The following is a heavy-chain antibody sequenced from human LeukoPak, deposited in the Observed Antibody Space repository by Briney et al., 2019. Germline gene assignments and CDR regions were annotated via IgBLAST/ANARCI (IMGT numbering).Heavy chain of an antibody. V-gene: IGHV4-39*07. CDR1: GGSISSSSYY. CDR2: IYYSGST. D-gene: IGHD3-16*02. CDR3: ARMWGPYYDYVWGSYRPYYFDY. Sequence: SETLSLTCTVSGGSISSSSYYWGWIRQPPGKGLEWIGSIYYSGSTYYNPSLKSRVTISVDTSKNQFSLKLSSVTAADTAVYYCARMWGPYYDYVWGSYRPYYFDYWGQGTLVTVSS. J-gene: IGHJ4*02.